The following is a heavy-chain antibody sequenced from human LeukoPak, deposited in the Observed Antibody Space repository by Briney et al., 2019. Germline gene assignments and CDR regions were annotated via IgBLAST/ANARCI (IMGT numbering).Heavy chain of an antibody. CDR2: VYYSGST. CDR3: ARLSKGRYFDYIFDH. Sequence: SETLSLICTVSGDSVSSSYYYWGWIRQPPGQGLEWIGNVYYSGSTYYSPSVRRRVSMSVDTSKNQLSLKMSSVTAADTAVYYCARLSKGRYFDYIFDHWGQGTLVTVS. CDR1: GDSVSSSYYY. V-gene: IGHV4-39*01. J-gene: IGHJ4*02. D-gene: IGHD3-9*01.